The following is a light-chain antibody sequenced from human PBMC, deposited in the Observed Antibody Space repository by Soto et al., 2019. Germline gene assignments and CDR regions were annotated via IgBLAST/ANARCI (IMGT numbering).Light chain of an antibody. CDR1: SGHSSYI. Sequence: QAVVTQSSSASASLGSSVKLTCTLSSGHSSYIIAWHQQQPGKAPRYLMKLEGSGSYNKGSGVPDRFSGSSSGADRYLTISNLQFEDEADYYCETWHSNTRVFGTGTKVTVL. CDR2: LEGSGSY. J-gene: IGLJ1*01. V-gene: IGLV4-60*02. CDR3: ETWHSNTRV.